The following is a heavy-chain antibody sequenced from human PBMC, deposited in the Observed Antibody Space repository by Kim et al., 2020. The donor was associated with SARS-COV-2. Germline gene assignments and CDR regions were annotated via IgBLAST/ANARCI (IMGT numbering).Heavy chain of an antibody. CDR1: GFTFSNYW. Sequence: GGSLRLSCAASGFTFSNYWMSWVRQAPGKGLEWVANIKQDGSETFYVDSVKGRFTISRDNAKNSLSLQMNSLRAEDTAVYYCARVGGYCSSTSCLGSNWGQRALCTVSS. D-gene: IGHD2-2*01. CDR2: IKQDGSET. CDR3: ARVGGYCSSTSCLGSN. V-gene: IGHV3-7*01. J-gene: IGHJ4*02.